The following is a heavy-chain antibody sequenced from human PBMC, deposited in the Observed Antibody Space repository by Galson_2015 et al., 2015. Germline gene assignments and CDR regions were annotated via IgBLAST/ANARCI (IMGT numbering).Heavy chain of an antibody. D-gene: IGHD2-2*01. Sequence: SVKVSCKASGYTFTGYYMHWVRQAPGQGLEWMGWINPNSGGTNYAQKFQGWVTMTRDTSISTAYMELSRLRSDDTAVYYCARLRGVPVPAAIKVIVYYYYIDLSRKWTTVTVSS. CDR2: INPNSGGT. J-gene: IGHJ6*03. CDR1: GYTFTGYY. V-gene: IGHV1-2*04. CDR3: ARLRGVPVPAAIKVIVYYYYIDL.